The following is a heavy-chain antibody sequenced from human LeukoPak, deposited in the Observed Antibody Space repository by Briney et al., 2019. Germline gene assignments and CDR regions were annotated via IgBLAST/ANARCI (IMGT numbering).Heavy chain of an antibody. J-gene: IGHJ4*02. CDR3: ARFDSSGVADY. V-gene: IGHV4-59*08. CDR2: IYYSGST. D-gene: IGHD3-22*01. Sequence: SETLSLTCTVSGGSISSYYWSWIRQPPGKGLEWIGYIYYSGSTNYDPSLKSRVTISVDTSKNQFSLKLSSVTAADTAVYYCARFDSSGVADYWGQGTLVTVSS. CDR1: GGSISSYY.